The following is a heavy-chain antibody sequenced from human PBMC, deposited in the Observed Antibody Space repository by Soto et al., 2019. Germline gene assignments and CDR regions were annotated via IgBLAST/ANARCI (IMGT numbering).Heavy chain of an antibody. V-gene: IGHV3-49*04. D-gene: IGHD3-10*01. Sequence: AGGSLRLSCTASGFTFGDYAMSWVRQAPGKGLGWVGLIRSKAYGGTTEYAASVKGRFTISSDDSKSIAYLQMNSLKTVDTAVYYCTRGQLWSQVADVYSWGQGTLVTVSS. CDR2: IRSKAYGGTT. CDR3: TRGQLWSQVADVYS. CDR1: GFTFGDYA. J-gene: IGHJ4*02.